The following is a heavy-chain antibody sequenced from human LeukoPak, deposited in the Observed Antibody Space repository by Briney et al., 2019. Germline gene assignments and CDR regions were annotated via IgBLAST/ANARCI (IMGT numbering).Heavy chain of an antibody. CDR1: GFTFDDYG. V-gene: IGHV3-20*04. D-gene: IGHD3-22*01. CDR3: ARAQYYYDSSGYYNPHAFDI. J-gene: IGHJ3*02. CDR2: INWNGGST. Sequence: GGSLRLSCAASGFTFDDYGMSWVRQAPGKGLEWVSGINWNGGSTGYADSVKGRFTTSRDNAKNTLYLQMNSLRAEDTAVYYCARAQYYYDSSGYYNPHAFDIWGQGTMVTVSS.